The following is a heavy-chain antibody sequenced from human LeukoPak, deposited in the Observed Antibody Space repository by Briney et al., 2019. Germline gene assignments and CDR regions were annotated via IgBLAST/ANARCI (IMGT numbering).Heavy chain of an antibody. Sequence: ASVKVSCKASGYTFTGYYMHWVRQAPGQGLEWMGWISAYNGNTNYAQKLQGRVTMTTDTSTSTAYMELRSLRSDDTAVYYCAREEGYSYGFSPWGQGTLVTVSS. D-gene: IGHD5-18*01. CDR3: AREEGYSYGFSP. J-gene: IGHJ5*02. V-gene: IGHV1-18*04. CDR1: GYTFTGYY. CDR2: ISAYNGNT.